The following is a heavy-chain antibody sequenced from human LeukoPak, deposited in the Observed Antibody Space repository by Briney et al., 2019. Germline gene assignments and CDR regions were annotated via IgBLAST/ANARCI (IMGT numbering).Heavy chain of an antibody. V-gene: IGHV3-23*01. D-gene: IGHD6-13*01. CDR1: GFTFSDYW. J-gene: IGHJ6*02. Sequence: GGSLRLSCTASGFTFSDYWMHWVRQAPGKGLEWVSAISGSGGSTYYADSVKGRFTISRDNSKNTLYLQMNSLRAEDTAVYYCAKDEAAAAGGYYYYGMDVWGQGTTVTVSS. CDR2: ISGSGGST. CDR3: AKDEAAAAGGYYYYGMDV.